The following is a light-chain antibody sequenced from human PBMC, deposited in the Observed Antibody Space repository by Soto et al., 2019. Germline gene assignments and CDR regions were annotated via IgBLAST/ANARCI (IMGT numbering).Light chain of an antibody. J-gene: IGKJ4*01. Sequence: DIQLTQSSSFLSASVGDRVTITCRASQGIGTYVAWYQQKPGTAPNLLLYAASTLQSGVPSRFIGSGSGTEFTLTISSLQPEDFATYYCQQGNSHPLTFGGGTKV. CDR3: QQGNSHPLT. CDR2: AAS. CDR1: QGIGTY. V-gene: IGKV1-9*01.